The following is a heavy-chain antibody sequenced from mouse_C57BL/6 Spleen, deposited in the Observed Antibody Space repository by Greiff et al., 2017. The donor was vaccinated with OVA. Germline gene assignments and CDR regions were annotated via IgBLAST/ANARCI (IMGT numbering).Heavy chain of an antibody. CDR1: GYTFTSYW. J-gene: IGHJ3*01. CDR3: ASQDSSGPWLAY. Sequence: VQLQQPGAELVKPGASVKLSCKASGYTFTSYWMHWVKQRPGQGLEWIGMIHPNSGSTNYNEKFKSKATLTVDKSSSTAYMQLSSLTSEDSAVYYCASQDSSGPWLAYWGQGTLVTVSA. CDR2: IHPNSGST. D-gene: IGHD3-2*02. V-gene: IGHV1-64*01.